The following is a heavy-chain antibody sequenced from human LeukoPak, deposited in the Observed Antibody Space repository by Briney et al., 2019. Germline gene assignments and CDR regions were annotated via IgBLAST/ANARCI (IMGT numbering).Heavy chain of an antibody. D-gene: IGHD3-10*01. Sequence: SETLSLTCTVSDGSINSTYWSWIRQPPGKGLEWIGYIYYSTTTNYNPSLKSRLTISVDTSRNQFSLKVPSVTAADTAVYYCARLAGGATGPLDIWGQGTMVTVSS. CDR3: ARLAGGATGPLDI. V-gene: IGHV4-59*08. CDR1: DGSINSTY. J-gene: IGHJ3*02. CDR2: IYYSTTT.